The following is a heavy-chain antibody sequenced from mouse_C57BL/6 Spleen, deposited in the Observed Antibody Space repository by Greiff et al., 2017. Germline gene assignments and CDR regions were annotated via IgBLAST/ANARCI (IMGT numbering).Heavy chain of an antibody. D-gene: IGHD1-1*01. CDR3: ARSGIGSSYYFDY. V-gene: IGHV1-52*01. CDR2: IDPSDSET. CDR1: GYTFTSYW. J-gene: IGHJ2*01. Sequence: QVHVKQPGAELVRPGSSVKLSCKASGYTFTSYWMHWVKQRPIQGLEWIGNIDPSDSETHYNQKFKDKATLTVDKSSSTAYMQLSSLTSEDSAVYYCARSGIGSSYYFDYWGQGTTLTVSS.